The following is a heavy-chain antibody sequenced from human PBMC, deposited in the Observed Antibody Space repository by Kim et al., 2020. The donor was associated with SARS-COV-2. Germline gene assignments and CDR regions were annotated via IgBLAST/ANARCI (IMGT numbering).Heavy chain of an antibody. J-gene: IGHJ3*02. V-gene: IGHV1-3*04. CDR3: ARDYYNPDAFDI. CDR2: INTGNGYT. Sequence: ASVKVSCKASGYSLIDYGVHWVRQAPGQSLEWMGSINTGNGYTKYSQIFQGRVTITRDTSANTAYMELNSLRSGDTAVYYCARDYYNPDAFDIWGQGTVVTVSS. CDR1: GYSLIDYG. D-gene: IGHD3-10*01.